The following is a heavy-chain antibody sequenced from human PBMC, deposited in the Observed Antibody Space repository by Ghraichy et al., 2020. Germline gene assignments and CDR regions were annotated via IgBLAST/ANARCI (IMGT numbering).Heavy chain of an antibody. CDR1: GGSISSSRFS. CDR3: ARAPYDDDGFYDDGFDV. D-gene: IGHD3-22*01. J-gene: IGHJ3*01. V-gene: IGHV4-30-2*01. Sequence: SETLSLTCAVYGGSISSSRFSWNWIRQRTGKGLEWIGYIYNSGTTNYNLSLKSRVTISLDDSKNQFSLKLSSVTAADTAVYYGARAPYDDDGFYDDGFDVWVQRIMFAVSS. CDR2: IYNSGTT.